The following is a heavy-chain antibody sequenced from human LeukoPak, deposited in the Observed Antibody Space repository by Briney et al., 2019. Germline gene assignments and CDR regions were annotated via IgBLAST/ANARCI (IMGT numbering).Heavy chain of an antibody. J-gene: IGHJ4*02. CDR3: ARTTVDTATYFEY. Sequence: PSDTLSLTCAVSGYSISSTNRWGWIRQPPGKGLEWIGYIHYSGSTYYNPSLKSRVTMSVDTSKNQFSLKLSSVTAVDTAVYYCARTTVDTATYFEYWGQGTLVTVSS. D-gene: IGHD5-18*01. CDR1: GYSISSTNR. V-gene: IGHV4-28*01. CDR2: IHYSGST.